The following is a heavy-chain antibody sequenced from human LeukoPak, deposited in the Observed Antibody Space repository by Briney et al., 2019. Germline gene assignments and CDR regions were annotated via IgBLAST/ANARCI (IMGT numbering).Heavy chain of an antibody. Sequence: ASVKVSCKASGYTFTSYDINWVRQATGQGLEWMGWINPNSGGTNYAQKFQGRVTMTRDTSISTAYMELSRLRSDDTAVYYCARDRPDYYDSSGYYLTPNWFDPWGQGTLVTVSS. CDR3: ARDRPDYYDSSGYYLTPNWFDP. V-gene: IGHV1-2*02. CDR1: GYTFTSYD. D-gene: IGHD3-22*01. CDR2: INPNSGGT. J-gene: IGHJ5*02.